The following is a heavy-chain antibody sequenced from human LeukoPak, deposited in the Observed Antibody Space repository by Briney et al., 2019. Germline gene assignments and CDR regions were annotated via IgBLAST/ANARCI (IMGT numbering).Heavy chain of an antibody. CDR2: IIPIFGTA. V-gene: IGHV1-69*13. Sequence: AASVKVSCKASGGTFSSYAISWVRQAPGQGLEWMGGIIPIFGTANYAQKFQGRVTITADESTSTAYMELSSLRSEDTAVYYCARGRTGQWLAFDYWGQGTLVTVSS. CDR3: ARGRTGQWLAFDY. J-gene: IGHJ4*02. D-gene: IGHD6-19*01. CDR1: GGTFSSYA.